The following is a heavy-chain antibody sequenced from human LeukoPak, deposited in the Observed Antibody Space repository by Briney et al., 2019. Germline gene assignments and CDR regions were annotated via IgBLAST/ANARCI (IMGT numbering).Heavy chain of an antibody. Sequence: GGSLRLSCAASGITFSNYWMNWIRQAPGKGLEWVAHIKQDGSDKYYVDSVRGRFTISRDNARNTLYLQMNSLRAEDTAVYYCARGRVVVIEGRWYFDLWGRGTLVTVSS. D-gene: IGHD3-22*01. V-gene: IGHV3-7*01. CDR1: GITFSNYW. CDR2: IKQDGSDK. J-gene: IGHJ2*01. CDR3: ARGRVVVIEGRWYFDL.